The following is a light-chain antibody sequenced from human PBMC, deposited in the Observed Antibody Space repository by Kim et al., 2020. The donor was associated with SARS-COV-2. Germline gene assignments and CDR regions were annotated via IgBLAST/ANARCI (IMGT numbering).Light chain of an antibody. CDR2: AAS. V-gene: IGKV1-8*01. CDR1: QGISSY. CDR3: EQYYIYPRT. Sequence: AIRMTQSPSSFSASTGDRVTITCRASQGISSYLAWYHQKPGEAPKLLIYAASTLQSGVPSRFSGSGSGTDFTLTISCLQSEDFATYYCEQYYIYPRTFGRGTKVDIK. J-gene: IGKJ1*01.